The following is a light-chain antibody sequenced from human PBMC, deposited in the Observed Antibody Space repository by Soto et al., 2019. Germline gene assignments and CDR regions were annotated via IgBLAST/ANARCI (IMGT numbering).Light chain of an antibody. CDR3: TSYTRDTARV. J-gene: IGLJ1*01. CDR2: EVS. CDR1: SSDVGTYHY. V-gene: IGLV2-14*01. Sequence: QSALAQPASVSGSPGQSITISCTGTSSDVGTYHYVSWYQHHPGKAPKLILYEVSNRPSGVSNRFSGSKSGSTASLTISGLQAEDEADYHCTSYTRDTARVFGTGTKGTVL.